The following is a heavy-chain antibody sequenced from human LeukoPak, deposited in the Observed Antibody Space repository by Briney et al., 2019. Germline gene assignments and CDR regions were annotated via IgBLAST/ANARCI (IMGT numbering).Heavy chain of an antibody. J-gene: IGHJ6*03. Sequence: GGSLRLSCAASGFTFTSYEMNWVRQAPGKGLEWVSYISRSGSTMYYADSVKGRFTISRDNAKKSLYLQMNRLRAEDTAVYYCARGAEAGYYYYYMDVWGKGTTVTVSS. CDR1: GFTFTSYE. CDR2: ISRSGSTM. CDR3: ARGAEAGYYYYYMDV. D-gene: IGHD6-19*01. V-gene: IGHV3-48*03.